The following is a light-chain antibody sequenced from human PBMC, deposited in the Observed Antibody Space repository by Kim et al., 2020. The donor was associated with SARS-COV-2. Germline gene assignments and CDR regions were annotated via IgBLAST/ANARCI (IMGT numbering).Light chain of an antibody. CDR2: PAS. Sequence: SVGDTVSITCRASKNIDTWLAWYQKKPGKAPRLLIHPASSLESGVPPRFSGSGSGTEFTLTISSLQPDDSATYYCQHYDSYSVWTFGQGTKVDIK. V-gene: IGKV1-5*01. CDR1: KNIDTW. CDR3: QHYDSYSVWT. J-gene: IGKJ1*01.